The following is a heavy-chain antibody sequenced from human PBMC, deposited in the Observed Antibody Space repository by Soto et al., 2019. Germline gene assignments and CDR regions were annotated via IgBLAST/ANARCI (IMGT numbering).Heavy chain of an antibody. CDR1: GFTFSSYA. CDR3: AKDPEVVVTAPDY. J-gene: IGHJ4*02. D-gene: IGHD2-21*02. Sequence: XGSLRLSCAASGFTFSSYAMNWVRQAPGKGLEWVSAISGSGGSTYYVDSVKGRFTISRDNSRNTLYLQMNSLRAEDTAVYYCAKDPEVVVTAPDYWGQGTLVTVSS. CDR2: ISGSGGST. V-gene: IGHV3-23*01.